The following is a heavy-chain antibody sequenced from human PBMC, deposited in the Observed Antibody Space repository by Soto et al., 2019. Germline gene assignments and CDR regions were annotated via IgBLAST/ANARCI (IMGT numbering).Heavy chain of an antibody. CDR1: GGSISSTHS. Sequence: QVQLQESGPGLVKPSGTLSLTCVVSGGSISSTHSWRWVRQPPGKGLEGIAEIYHSGSTNYNPSLKVRVTMSMDTSMNPFSLILNSVSAAVTAFYFCARAVALPGLFYFDSWGQGTLVTVSS. J-gene: IGHJ4*02. CDR2: IYHSGST. CDR3: ARAVALPGLFYFDS. V-gene: IGHV4-4*02. D-gene: IGHD1-1*01.